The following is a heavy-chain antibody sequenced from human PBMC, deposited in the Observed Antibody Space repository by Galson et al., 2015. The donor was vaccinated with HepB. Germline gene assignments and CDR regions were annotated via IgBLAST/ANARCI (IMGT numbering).Heavy chain of an antibody. V-gene: IGHV1-69*13. J-gene: IGHJ4*02. CDR3: ARDVGRAYSYGWVDY. D-gene: IGHD5-18*01. CDR2: IIPIFGTA. Sequence: SVKVSCKASGGTFSSYAISWVRQAPGQGLEWMGGIIPIFGTANYAQKFQGRVTITADESTSTAYMELRSLRSDDTAVYYCARDVGRAYSYGWVDYWGQGTLVTVSS. CDR1: GGTFSSYA.